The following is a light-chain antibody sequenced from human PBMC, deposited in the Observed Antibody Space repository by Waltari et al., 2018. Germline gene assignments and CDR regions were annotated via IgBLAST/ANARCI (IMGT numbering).Light chain of an antibody. CDR3: QQRSNGLT. CDR2: DAS. CDR1: QSVSVY. Sequence: EIVLTQSPATLSLSPGERATLSCRASQSVSVYLAWYQQKPGQAPRRLIFDASSRATGIPARFSGSGSGTDFTLTISSLEPEDFAVYYCQQRSNGLTFGGGTRVEIK. V-gene: IGKV3-11*01. J-gene: IGKJ4*01.